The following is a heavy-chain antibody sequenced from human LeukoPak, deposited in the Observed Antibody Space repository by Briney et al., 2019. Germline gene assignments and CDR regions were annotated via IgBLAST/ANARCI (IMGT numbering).Heavy chain of an antibody. CDR1: GFTFSSYS. Sequence: GGSLRLSCAASGFTFSSYSMNWVRQAPGKGLEWVSYISSSSSTIYYADSVKGRFTISRDNAKNSLYLQMNSLRDGDTALYYCARGSWVSPFDYWGQGTLVTVSS. CDR2: ISSSSSTI. V-gene: IGHV3-48*02. J-gene: IGHJ4*02. CDR3: ARGSWVSPFDY. D-gene: IGHD3-10*01.